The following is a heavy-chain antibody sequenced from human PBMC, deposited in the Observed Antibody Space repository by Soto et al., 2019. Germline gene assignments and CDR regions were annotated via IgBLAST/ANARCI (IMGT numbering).Heavy chain of an antibody. CDR3: AREIMPLTNDWYFDL. CDR2: IFDSGGT. Sequence: QVQLQESGPGLVKPSETLSLTCTVSGGSISGGVHSWSWIRQPPGKGLEWIGHIFDSGGTYYNPSLKSRLTIAVDTSKNQFSLRRSSVTAADTAVYYCAREIMPLTNDWYFDLWGRGTLVTVSS. CDR1: GGSISGGVHS. J-gene: IGHJ2*01. V-gene: IGHV4-30-4*01. D-gene: IGHD2-8*01.